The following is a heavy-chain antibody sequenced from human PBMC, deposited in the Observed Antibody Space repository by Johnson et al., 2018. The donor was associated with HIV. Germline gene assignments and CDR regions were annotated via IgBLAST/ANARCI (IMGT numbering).Heavy chain of an antibody. CDR3: ARGGSDVDTAMVDSDAFDI. J-gene: IGHJ3*02. CDR2: IKQDGSET. D-gene: IGHD5-18*01. V-gene: IGHV3-7*01. CDR1: GFTFSSYW. Sequence: VQLVESGGGLVQPGGSLRLSCAASGFTFSSYWMSWVRQAPGKGLEWVANIKQDGSETYYVDSVKGRFPISRDNAKNSLYLQMNSLRAEDTAVYYCARGGSDVDTAMVDSDAFDIWGQGTMVTVSS.